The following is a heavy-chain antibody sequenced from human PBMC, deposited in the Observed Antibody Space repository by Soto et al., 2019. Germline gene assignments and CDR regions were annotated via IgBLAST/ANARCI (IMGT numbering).Heavy chain of an antibody. V-gene: IGHV4-59*01. CDR1: GFSIVSDY. CDR3: ARLVVRYNWLDP. Sequence: SETRSLACTLSGFSIVSDYGGWVRQPPGKGLEWIGYIYYSGSTNYNPSLKSRVTISVDTSKNKFSMKLSSVTAAETAVYYCARLVVRYNWLDPWGQGTMVTVSS. CDR2: IYYSGST. J-gene: IGHJ5*02.